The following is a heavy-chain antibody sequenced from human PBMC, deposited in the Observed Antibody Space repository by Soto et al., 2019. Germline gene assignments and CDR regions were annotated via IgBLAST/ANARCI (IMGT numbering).Heavy chain of an antibody. CDR2: IYIGGST. Sequence: EVQLVESGGDLIQPGGSLRLSCAASGFTVSSNYMSWVRQAPGKGLEWVSVIYIGGSTDYADSVKGRFTISRDNSKNTLYLQKNSLGAGDTAVYYRARREYGMDVWGQGTTVTVSS. CDR3: ARREYGMDV. J-gene: IGHJ6*02. CDR1: GFTVSSNY. V-gene: IGHV3-53*01.